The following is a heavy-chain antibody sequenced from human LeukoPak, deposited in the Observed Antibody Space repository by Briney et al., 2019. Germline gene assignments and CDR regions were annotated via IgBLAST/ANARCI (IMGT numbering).Heavy chain of an antibody. CDR2: IIPIFGTA. CDR3: ARVGADCGGDCYHLNWFDP. V-gene: IGHV1-69*13. Sequence: SVKVSCKASGGTFSSYAISWVRQAPGQGLEWMGGIIPIFGTANYAQKFQGRVTITADESTSTAYMELSSLRSEDTAVYYCARVGADCGGDCYHLNWFDPWGQGTLVTVSS. D-gene: IGHD2-21*02. CDR1: GGTFSSYA. J-gene: IGHJ5*02.